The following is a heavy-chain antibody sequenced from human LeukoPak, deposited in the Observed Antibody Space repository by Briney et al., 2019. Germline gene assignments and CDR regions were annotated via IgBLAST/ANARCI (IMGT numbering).Heavy chain of an antibody. CDR1: GYTFTSYG. V-gene: IGHV1-18*01. D-gene: IGHD4-17*01. CDR3: ARDAPTTVTTEPLDY. Sequence: ASVKVSCKASGYTFTSYGISWVRQAPGQGLEWMGWISAYNGNTNYAQKLQGRVTMTTDTSTCTAYMELRSLRSDDTAVYYCARDAPTTVTTEPLDYWGQGTLVTVSS. J-gene: IGHJ4*02. CDR2: ISAYNGNT.